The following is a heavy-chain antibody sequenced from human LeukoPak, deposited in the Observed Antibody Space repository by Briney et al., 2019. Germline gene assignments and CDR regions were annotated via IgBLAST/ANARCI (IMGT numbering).Heavy chain of an antibody. V-gene: IGHV7-4-1*02. CDR3: VKEILSFDL. Sequence: ASAKVPRKASGYNFFSQGVSWGRQAPGQGLEGMGWINTDSVNPTYAQGFPGRFVFSLDYALSTAYLEINHLMPQDPANYYCVKEILSFDLGGQGTMVTVSS. D-gene: IGHD3-9*01. CDR2: INTDSVNP. J-gene: IGHJ3*01. CDR1: GYNFFSQG.